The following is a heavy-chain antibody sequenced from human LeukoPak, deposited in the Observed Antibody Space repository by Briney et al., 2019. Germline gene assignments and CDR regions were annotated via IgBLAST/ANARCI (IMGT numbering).Heavy chain of an antibody. CDR3: ARDRGGGRDTAMVPYYFDY. D-gene: IGHD5-18*01. V-gene: IGHV1-18*01. J-gene: IGHJ4*02. CDR2: ISAYNGNT. CDR1: GYTFSSYG. Sequence: ASVKVSCKASGYTFSSYGISWVRQAPGQGLEWMGWISAYNGNTNYAQKFQGRVTMTRDTSTSTVYMELSSLRSEDTAVYYCARDRGGGRDTAMVPYYFDYWGQGTLVTVSS.